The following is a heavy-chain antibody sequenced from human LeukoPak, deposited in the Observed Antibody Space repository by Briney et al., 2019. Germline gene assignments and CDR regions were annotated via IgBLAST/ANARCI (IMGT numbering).Heavy chain of an antibody. CDR2: ISDDGSNE. Sequence: GGSLRLSCAASGFTFSSFGMHWVRQAPGKGLEWVALISDDGSNEYYADSVKGRFTISRDNSENTLYLQMNSLRAEDTAVCYCAKGLRSGTYYNAFHIWGQGTMVTVSS. J-gene: IGHJ3*02. CDR3: AKGLRSGTYYNAFHI. CDR1: GFTFSSFG. V-gene: IGHV3-30*18. D-gene: IGHD3-10*01.